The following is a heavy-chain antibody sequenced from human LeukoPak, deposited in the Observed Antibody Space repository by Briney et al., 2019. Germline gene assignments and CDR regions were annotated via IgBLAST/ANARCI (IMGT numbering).Heavy chain of an antibody. CDR2: IIPIFGTA. D-gene: IGHD3-22*01. CDR3: ARGGGNYYDSSGYYNFDY. Sequence: VKVSCKASGGTFSGYAISWVRQAPGQGLEWMGGIIPIFGTANYAQKFQGRVTITADESTSTAYMELSSLRSEDTAVYYCARGGGNYYDSSGYYNFDYWGQGTLVTVSS. J-gene: IGHJ4*02. V-gene: IGHV1-69*01. CDR1: GGTFSGYA.